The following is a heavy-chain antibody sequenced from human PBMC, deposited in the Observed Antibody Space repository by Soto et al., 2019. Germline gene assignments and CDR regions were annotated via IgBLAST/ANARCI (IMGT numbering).Heavy chain of an antibody. CDR2: MSYDGNNQ. CDR3: AKALGELSPESFDY. CDR1: GFTFSSYA. D-gene: IGHD3-16*02. Sequence: QVQLVESGGGVVQPGTSLRLSCAASGFTFSSYAMHWVRQSPGKGLEWVAIMSYDGNNQDYADSVKGRFTISRDNLKNTVHLQMKSLRVEDTAVYYCAKALGELSPESFDYWGQGVLVSVSP. V-gene: IGHV3-30*18. J-gene: IGHJ4*02.